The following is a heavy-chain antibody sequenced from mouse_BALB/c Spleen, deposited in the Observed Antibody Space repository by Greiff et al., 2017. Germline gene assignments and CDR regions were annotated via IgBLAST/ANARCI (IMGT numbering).Heavy chain of an antibody. J-gene: IGHJ3*01. CDR2: ISYSGST. Sequence: EVKLVESGPSLVKPSQTLSLTCSVTGDSITSGYWNWIRKFPGNKLEYMGYISYSGSTYYNPSLKSRISITRDTSKNQYYLQLNSVTTEDTATYYCARSAYRSSWFAYWGQGTLVTVSA. V-gene: IGHV3-8*02. CDR3: ARSAYRSSWFAY. D-gene: IGHD2-14*01. CDR1: GDSITSGY.